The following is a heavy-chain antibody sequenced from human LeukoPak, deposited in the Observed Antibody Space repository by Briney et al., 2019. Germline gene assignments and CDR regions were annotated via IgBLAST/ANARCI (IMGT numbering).Heavy chain of an antibody. CDR1: GGSISSGGYY. J-gene: IGHJ4*02. CDR3: ARARDWDYTFDY. Sequence: PSQTLSLTCTVSGGSISSGGYYWRWIRQHPGKGLEWIGYIYYSGSTYYNPSLKSRVTISVDTSKNQFSLKLSSVTAADTAVYYCARARDWDYTFDYWGQGTLVTVSS. V-gene: IGHV4-31*03. CDR2: IYYSGST. D-gene: IGHD1-7*01.